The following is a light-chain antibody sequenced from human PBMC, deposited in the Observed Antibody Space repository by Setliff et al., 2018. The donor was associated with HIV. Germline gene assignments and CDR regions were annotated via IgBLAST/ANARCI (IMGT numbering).Light chain of an antibody. V-gene: IGLV2-14*01. CDR1: NSDVGAYNY. J-gene: IGLJ1*01. CDR2: EVN. Sequence: QSVLTQPASVSGSPGQSITISCTGTNSDVGAYNYVSWYQQHPGKAPKLVIYEVNNRPSGVSNRFSGSKSGNTASLTISGLQAEDEADYYCSAYSTLFIYIFGTGTKVTVL. CDR3: SAYSTLFIYI.